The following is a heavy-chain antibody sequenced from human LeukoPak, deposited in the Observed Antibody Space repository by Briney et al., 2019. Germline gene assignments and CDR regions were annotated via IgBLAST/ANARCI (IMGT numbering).Heavy chain of an antibody. V-gene: IGHV1-8*01. J-gene: IGHJ4*02. Sequence: ASVKLSCKASGYTFTSYDINWVRQATGQGLEWMGWMNPNSGNTGYAQKFQGRVTMTRNTSISTAYMEPSSLRSEDTSVYYCARVINYYDSSGYYPIDYWGQGTLVTVSS. CDR3: ARVINYYDSSGYYPIDY. CDR2: MNPNSGNT. CDR1: GYTFTSYD. D-gene: IGHD3-22*01.